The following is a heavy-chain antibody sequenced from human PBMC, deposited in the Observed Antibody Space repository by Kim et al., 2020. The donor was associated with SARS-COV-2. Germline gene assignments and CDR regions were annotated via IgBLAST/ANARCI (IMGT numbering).Heavy chain of an antibody. CDR2: INKDGSEE. CDR1: GFLFRDYW. CDR3: ARFTQAFDY. Sequence: GGSLRLSCAASGFLFRDYWMAWVRQAPGKGLECVANINKDGSEEYYLDSVRGRFTVSRDNAKNSLYLHMNTLRVEDTAMYYCARFTQAFDYWGQGTLATVSS. J-gene: IGHJ4*02. V-gene: IGHV3-7*01.